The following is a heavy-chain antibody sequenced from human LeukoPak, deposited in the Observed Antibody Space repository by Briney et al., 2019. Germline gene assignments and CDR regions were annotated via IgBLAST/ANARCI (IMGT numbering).Heavy chain of an antibody. D-gene: IGHD6-6*01. V-gene: IGHV3-30*18. CDR2: IWYGGSNK. CDR1: GFTFSSYG. Sequence: GRSLRLSCAASGFTFSSYGMHWVRQAPGKGLEWVAVIWYGGSNKYYADSVKGRFTISRDNSKNTLYLQMNSLRAEDTAVYYCAKGDAIAARHDAFDIWGQGTMVTVSS. J-gene: IGHJ3*02. CDR3: AKGDAIAARHDAFDI.